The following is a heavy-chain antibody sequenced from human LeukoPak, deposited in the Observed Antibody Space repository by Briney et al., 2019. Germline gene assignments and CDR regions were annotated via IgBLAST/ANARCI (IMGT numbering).Heavy chain of an antibody. Sequence: PSQTLSLTCTVSGGSISSGDYYWSWIRQPPGKGLEWIAYLYYSGSTYYNPSLKSRVTMSADTSKNQLSLKLSSVTAADTAVYYCARPYYYDSRIDPWGQGILVTVSS. J-gene: IGHJ5*02. CDR2: LYYSGST. D-gene: IGHD3-22*01. CDR1: GGSISSGDYY. V-gene: IGHV4-30-4*01. CDR3: ARPYYYDSRIDP.